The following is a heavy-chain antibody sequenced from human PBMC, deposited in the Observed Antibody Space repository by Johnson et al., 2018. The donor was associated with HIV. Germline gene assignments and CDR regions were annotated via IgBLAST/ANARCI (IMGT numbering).Heavy chain of an antibody. V-gene: IGHV3-9*01. Sequence: VQLVESGGGLVQPGGSLRLSCAASGFTFDDYAMHWVRQAPGKGLEWVSGISWNSGSIGYADSVKGRFTISRDNAKNSLYLQMNSLRAEDTALYYCARDHGQWLVLNAFDIWGQGTMVTVSS. CDR2: ISWNSGSI. CDR1: GFTFDDYA. D-gene: IGHD6-19*01. CDR3: ARDHGQWLVLNAFDI. J-gene: IGHJ3*02.